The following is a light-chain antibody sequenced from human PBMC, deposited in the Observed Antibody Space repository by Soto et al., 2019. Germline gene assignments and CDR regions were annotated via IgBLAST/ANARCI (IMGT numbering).Light chain of an antibody. CDR3: QQYYSYPQT. J-gene: IGKJ1*01. CDR1: QGISSY. Sequence: AIQMTQSPSSLSASVGDIVTITCRASQGISSYLAWYQQKPGKAPKLRIYAASTLQSGVPSRFSGSGSGTDFTLTSSCLQSEDFATYYCQQYYSYPQTFGQGTKVDIK. V-gene: IGKV1-8*01. CDR2: AAS.